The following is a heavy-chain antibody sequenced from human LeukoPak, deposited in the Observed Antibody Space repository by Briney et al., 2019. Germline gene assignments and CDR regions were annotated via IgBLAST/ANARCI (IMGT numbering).Heavy chain of an antibody. CDR2: ISTSSYK. CDR1: GFTFSSYT. Sequence: GGSLRLSCAASGFTFSSYTMNWVRQAPGKGLEWVSAISTSSYKYYADSVRGRFTISRDNAKDLLYLQMNSLRAEDTAVYYCAKGSTSYGYLFDYWGQGTLVTVSS. D-gene: IGHD3-16*01. J-gene: IGHJ4*02. CDR3: AKGSTSYGYLFDY. V-gene: IGHV3-21*01.